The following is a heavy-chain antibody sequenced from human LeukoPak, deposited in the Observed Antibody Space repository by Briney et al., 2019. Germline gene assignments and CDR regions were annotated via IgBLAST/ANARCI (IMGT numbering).Heavy chain of an antibody. D-gene: IGHD6-13*01. CDR3: AAAGTAHYYYGMDV. J-gene: IGHJ6*02. Sequence: GGSLRLSCAASGFTVSSNYMRWVRQAPGKGLEWVSVIYSGGSTYYADSVKGRFTISRDNSKNTLYLQMNSLRAEDTAVYYCAAAGTAHYYYGMDVWGQGTTVTVSS. V-gene: IGHV3-66*01. CDR1: GFTVSSNY. CDR2: IYSGGST.